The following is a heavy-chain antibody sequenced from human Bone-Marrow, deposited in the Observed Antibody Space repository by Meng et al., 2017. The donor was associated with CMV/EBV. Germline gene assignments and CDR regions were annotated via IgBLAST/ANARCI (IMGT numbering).Heavy chain of an antibody. CDR3: ASDQEGTRALFPIRFAMDV. V-gene: IGHV3-21*01. CDR1: GFTFSSYS. Sequence: ESLKISCAASGFTFSSYSMNWVRQAPGKGLEWVSSISSSSSYIYYADSVRGRFTISRDNAKKSLYLQMNGLRVEDTGVYYCASDQEGTRALFPIRFAMDVWGQGTTVTVSS. CDR2: ISSSSSYI. D-gene: IGHD2-21*01. J-gene: IGHJ6*02.